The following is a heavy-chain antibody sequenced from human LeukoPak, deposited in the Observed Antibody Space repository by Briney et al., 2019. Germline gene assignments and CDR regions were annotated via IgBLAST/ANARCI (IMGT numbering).Heavy chain of an antibody. V-gene: IGHV5-51*01. CDR2: IFPGDSDS. CDR3: ARRRDSSGYEGALDI. J-gene: IGHJ3*02. D-gene: IGHD3-22*01. CDR1: GYIFTTNW. Sequence: GESLKISCKASGYIFTTNWIGWVRQMPGKGLEWMGIIFPGDSDSRYSPSFQGQVTISADKSINTAYLQWSSLKASDTAMYYCARRRDSSGYEGALDIWGQGTGVIVSS.